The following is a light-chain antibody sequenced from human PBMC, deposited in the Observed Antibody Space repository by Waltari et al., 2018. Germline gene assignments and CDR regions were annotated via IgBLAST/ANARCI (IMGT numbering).Light chain of an antibody. CDR1: SSDVGAYNY. V-gene: IGLV2-8*01. J-gene: IGLJ1*01. CDR3: SSHGGINPFYV. CDR2: EVS. Sequence: QSALTQPPSASGSPGQSVTISCTGPSSDVGAYNYVSWYQQHPGKVPKLMIYEVSKRPSGVPDRFSGSKSGNTAFLSVSGLQAEDEADYYCSSHGGINPFYVFGSGTKVTVL.